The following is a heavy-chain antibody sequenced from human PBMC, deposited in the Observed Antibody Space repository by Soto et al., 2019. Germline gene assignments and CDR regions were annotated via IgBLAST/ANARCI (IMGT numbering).Heavy chain of an antibody. CDR1: GFPFTSYG. CDR3: VGGQYYFDF. D-gene: IGHD3-10*01. Sequence: QVQLVESGGGVVQPGRSLRLSCAASGFPFTSYGMHWVREGPDKGLEWVAIISYDGSDKYYADSVKGRFTISRDNSKKTVYLQMNSLRPEDTALYYCVGGQYYFDFRGQGTLVIVSS. V-gene: IGHV3-30*03. J-gene: IGHJ4*02. CDR2: ISYDGSDK.